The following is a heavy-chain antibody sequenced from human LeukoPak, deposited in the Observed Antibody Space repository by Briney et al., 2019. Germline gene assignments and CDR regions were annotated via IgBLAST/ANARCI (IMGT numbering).Heavy chain of an antibody. D-gene: IGHD2-2*01. Sequence: GGSLRLSCAASGFTFSSYSMNWVRQAPGKGLEWVSSISSSSSYIYYADSVKGRFTISRDNAKNSLYLQMNSLRAEDTAVYYCAKDMRYQLLTRGLDYWGQGTLVTVSS. CDR1: GFTFSSYS. CDR3: AKDMRYQLLTRGLDY. CDR2: ISSSSSYI. J-gene: IGHJ4*02. V-gene: IGHV3-21*01.